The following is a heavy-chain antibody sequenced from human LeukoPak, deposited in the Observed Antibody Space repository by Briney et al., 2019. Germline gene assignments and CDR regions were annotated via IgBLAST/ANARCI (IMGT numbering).Heavy chain of an antibody. CDR1: GFTFSSYG. Sequence: GGSLRLSCAASGFTFSSYGMSWVRQAPGKGPEWVSAISGSGGSTYYADSVKGRFTISRDYAKNSLYLQMNSLRAEDTAVYYCARDGESYGDLDYWGQGTLVTVSS. CDR2: ISGSGGST. D-gene: IGHD4-17*01. J-gene: IGHJ4*02. CDR3: ARDGESYGDLDY. V-gene: IGHV3-23*01.